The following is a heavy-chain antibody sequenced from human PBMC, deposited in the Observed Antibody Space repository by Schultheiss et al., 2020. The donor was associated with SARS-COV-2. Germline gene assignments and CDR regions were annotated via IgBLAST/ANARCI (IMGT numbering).Heavy chain of an antibody. Sequence: SETLSLTCAVYGGSFSGYYWNWIRQPPGKGLEWIGEINHSGGTNYNPSLKSRVTISVDTSKNQFSLKLSSVTAADTAVYYCARDWRGEYYFDSWGQGTLVTVSS. J-gene: IGHJ4*02. CDR3: ARDWRGEYYFDS. V-gene: IGHV4-34*01. D-gene: IGHD3-10*01. CDR2: INHSGGT. CDR1: GGSFSGYY.